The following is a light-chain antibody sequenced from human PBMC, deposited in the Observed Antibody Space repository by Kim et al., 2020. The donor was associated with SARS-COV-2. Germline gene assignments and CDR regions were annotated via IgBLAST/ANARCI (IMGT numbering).Light chain of an antibody. CDR2: QDS. V-gene: IGLV3-1*01. CDR1: KLGDNY. CDR3: QAWDQ. Sequence: PPSVSVSPGQTASITCSGDKLGDNYASWYQQKPGQSPVLVIYQDSKRPSGIPERFSGSNSGNTATLTISGTQAMDEADYYCQAWDQFGGGTQLTVL. J-gene: IGLJ2*01.